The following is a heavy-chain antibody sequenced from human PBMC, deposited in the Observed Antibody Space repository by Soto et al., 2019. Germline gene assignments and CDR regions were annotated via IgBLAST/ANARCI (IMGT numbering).Heavy chain of an antibody. J-gene: IGHJ6*02. CDR3: ARDQGGAAARPTYYYGMDV. CDR2: IIPIFGTA. D-gene: IGHD6-13*01. Sequence: SVKVSCKASGGTFSSYAISWVRQAPGQGLEWMGGIIPIFGTANYAQKFQGRVTITADESTSTAYMELSSLKSEDTAVYYCARDQGGAAARPTYYYGMDVWGQGTTVTVSS. CDR1: GGTFSSYA. V-gene: IGHV1-69*13.